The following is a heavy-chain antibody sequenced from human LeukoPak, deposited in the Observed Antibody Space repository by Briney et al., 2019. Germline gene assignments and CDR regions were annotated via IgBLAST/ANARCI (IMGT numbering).Heavy chain of an antibody. CDR3: ARYDYYDSSGYFNWFDP. CDR2: IYPGDSDT. Sequence: GESLKISCKGSGYSFTSYWIGWVRQMPGKGLEWMGIIYPGDSDTRYSPSFQGQVTISADKSISTAYLQWSSLKASDTAVYYCARYDYYDSSGYFNWFDPWGQGTLVTVSS. CDR1: GYSFTSYW. D-gene: IGHD3-22*01. J-gene: IGHJ5*02. V-gene: IGHV5-51*01.